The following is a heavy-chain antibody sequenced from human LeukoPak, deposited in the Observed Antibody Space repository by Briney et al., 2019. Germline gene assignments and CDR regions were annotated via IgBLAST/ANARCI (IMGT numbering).Heavy chain of an antibody. CDR3: ARESTIYYYYMDV. V-gene: IGHV4-59*01. Sequence: SETLSLTCTISGGSISSNYWGWVRQPPGKGLEYIGYIYQSGNNNYNPSLKSRVTFSEETSKNQFSLKLSSVTAADTAVYYCARESTIYYYYMDVWGKGTTVTVSS. CDR1: GGSISSNY. D-gene: IGHD5/OR15-5a*01. CDR2: IYQSGNN. J-gene: IGHJ6*03.